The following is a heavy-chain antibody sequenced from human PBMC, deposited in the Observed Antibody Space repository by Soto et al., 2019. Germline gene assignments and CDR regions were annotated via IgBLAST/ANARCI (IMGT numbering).Heavy chain of an antibody. D-gene: IGHD3-22*01. J-gene: IGHJ3*02. Sequence: EVQLVESGGGLVQPGGSLRLSCAASGFTFSSYEMNWVRQAPGKGLEWVSYISSSGSTIYYADSVKGRFTISRDNAKNSLNLQMTSLRADDTAVYYCAREVNTMIVPHDEAFDIWCQGTMVTVSS. CDR3: AREVNTMIVPHDEAFDI. CDR2: ISSSGSTI. V-gene: IGHV3-48*03. CDR1: GFTFSSYE.